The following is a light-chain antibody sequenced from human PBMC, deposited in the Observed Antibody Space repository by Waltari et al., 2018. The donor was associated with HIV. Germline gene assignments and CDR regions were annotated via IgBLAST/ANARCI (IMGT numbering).Light chain of an antibody. V-gene: IGLV3-10*01. J-gene: IGLJ2*01. CDR3: YSTDNNGDRGV. CDR1: ALPKSY. CDR2: KDN. Sequence: SYELTQPPSVSVSPGQTARITCSGDALPKSYSYWYQQKSGQAPVLVIYKDNKRPSGITERFSGSSSGTMATLTIRGAQVEDEADYYCYSTDNNGDRGVFGGGTKVSVL.